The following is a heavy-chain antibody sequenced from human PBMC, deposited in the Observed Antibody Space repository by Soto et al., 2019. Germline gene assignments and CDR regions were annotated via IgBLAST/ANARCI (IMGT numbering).Heavy chain of an antibody. Sequence: EVQLVESGGGLVKPGESLRLSCVASGFTFKHYNMNWVRQAPGKGLEWVSSIGGSDTFTYYADSVKGRFTISRDNAKSSLFLQMNSLRVEDTAVYFCVREGSRLGMTRWGQGTLVTVSS. CDR1: GFTFKHYN. D-gene: IGHD3-16*01. J-gene: IGHJ4*02. CDR3: VREGSRLGMTR. CDR2: IGGSDTFT. V-gene: IGHV3-21*02.